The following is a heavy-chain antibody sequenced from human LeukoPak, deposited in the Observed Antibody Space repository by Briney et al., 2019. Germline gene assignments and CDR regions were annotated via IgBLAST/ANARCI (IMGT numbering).Heavy chain of an antibody. D-gene: IGHD3-22*01. CDR1: GFTFSDYY. V-gene: IGHV4-31*02. CDR2: IYYSGST. J-gene: IGHJ6*02. CDR3: ARETGYYDSRGFYYYYYGMDV. Sequence: LRLSCAASGFTFSDYYMSWIRQHPGKGLEWIGYIYYSGSTYYNPSLKSRVTISVDTSKNQFSLKLSSVTAADTAVYYCARETGYYDSRGFYYYYYGMDVWGQGTTVTVSS.